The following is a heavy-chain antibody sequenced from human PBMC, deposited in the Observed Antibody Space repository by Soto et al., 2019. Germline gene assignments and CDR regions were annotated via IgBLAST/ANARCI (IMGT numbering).Heavy chain of an antibody. CDR3: ARDWGYCSSTSCYGYYYYYYMDV. CDR1: GYTFTSYY. V-gene: IGHV1-46*01. J-gene: IGHJ6*03. Sequence: ASVKVSCKASGYTFTSYYMHWVRQAPGQGLEWMGIINPSGGSTSYAQKFQGRVTMTRDTSTSTVYMELSSLRAEDTAVYYCARDWGYCSSTSCYGYYYYYYMDVWGKGTTVTVSS. CDR2: INPSGGST. D-gene: IGHD2-2*01.